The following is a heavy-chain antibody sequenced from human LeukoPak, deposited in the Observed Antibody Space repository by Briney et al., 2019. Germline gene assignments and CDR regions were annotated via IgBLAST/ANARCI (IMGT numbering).Heavy chain of an antibody. CDR3: ARDLTSGGYSQGSGGSFDS. V-gene: IGHV3-30*01. D-gene: IGHD5-18*01. Sequence: GGSLRLSCAASGFTFSSYAMHWVRQAPGKGLVWVASISYADGSYKYYADSVKGRFTISRDSSENTLYLQMNSLRAEDTAVYYCARDLTSGGYSQGSGGSFDSWGQGTLVTVSS. CDR1: GFTFSSYA. J-gene: IGHJ4*02. CDR2: ISYADGSYK.